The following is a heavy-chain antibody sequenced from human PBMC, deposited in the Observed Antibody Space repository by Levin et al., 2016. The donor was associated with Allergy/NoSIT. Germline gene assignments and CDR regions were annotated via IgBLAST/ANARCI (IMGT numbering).Heavy chain of an antibody. D-gene: IGHD1-26*01. CDR3: AKWILGATSYFDY. CDR2: ISGSGGST. J-gene: IGHJ4*02. Sequence: VRQAPGKGLEWVSAISGSGGSTYYAESVKGRFTVSRDKSKNTLYLEVNSLRAEDTAVYYCAKWILGATSYFDYWGQGTLVTVSS. V-gene: IGHV3-23*01.